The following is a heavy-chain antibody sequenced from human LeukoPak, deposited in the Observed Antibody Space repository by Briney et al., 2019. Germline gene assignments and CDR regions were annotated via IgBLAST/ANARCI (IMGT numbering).Heavy chain of an antibody. V-gene: IGHV1-69*04. D-gene: IGHD1-26*01. CDR3: ARDQKVGATPYFGMDV. J-gene: IGHJ6*02. Sequence: SVKVSCKASGATFSSYAINWVRQAPGQGLERMGRIIPMLGTVNYAQKFQGRVTIIADKFTSTAYMEVSSLRSEDTAVYYCARDQKVGATPYFGMDVWGQGTTVTVSS. CDR1: GATFSSYA. CDR2: IIPMLGTV.